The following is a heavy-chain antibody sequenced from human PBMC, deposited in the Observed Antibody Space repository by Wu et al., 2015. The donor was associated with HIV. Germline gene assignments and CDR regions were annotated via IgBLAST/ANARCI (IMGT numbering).Heavy chain of an antibody. V-gene: IGHV1-2*02. Sequence: QVQLVQSGAVVKKPGASVKVSCKASGYTFTGYYIHWVRQAPGQGLEWMGWINPNSGGTNYAQSFQGRVTMTRDTSISTAYMELTRLRSDDTAVYYCARSAYDFWSRKNDLDRWFDPWGRGDPGHRLL. CDR3: ARSAYDFWSRKNDLDRWFDP. CDR1: GYTFTGYY. D-gene: IGHD3-3*01. J-gene: IGHJ5*02. CDR2: INPNSGGT.